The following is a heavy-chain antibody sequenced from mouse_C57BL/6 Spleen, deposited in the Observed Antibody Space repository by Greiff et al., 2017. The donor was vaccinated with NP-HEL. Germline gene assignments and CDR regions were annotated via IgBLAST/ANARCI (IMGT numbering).Heavy chain of an antibody. CDR2: ISYSGST. J-gene: IGHJ2*01. V-gene: IGHV3-1*01. D-gene: IGHD4-1*01. CDR3: ARDGGTGIDY. Sequence: VQLQQSGPGMVKPSQSLSLTCTVTGYSITSGYDWHWIRHFPGNKLEWMGYISYSGSTNYNPSLKSRISITHDTSKNHFFLKLNSVTTEDTATDYCARDGGTGIDYWGQGTTLTVSA. CDR1: GYSITSGYD.